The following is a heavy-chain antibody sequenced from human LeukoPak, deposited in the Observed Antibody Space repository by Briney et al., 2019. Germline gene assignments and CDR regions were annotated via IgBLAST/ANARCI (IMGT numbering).Heavy chain of an antibody. CDR3: ARGLGGRSSGWLYYYYYYYMDV. D-gene: IGHD6-19*01. CDR1: GGSFSGYY. V-gene: IGHV4-34*01. Sequence: SETLSLTCAVYGGSFSGYYWSWIRQPPGKGLEWIGEINHSGSTNYNPSLKSRVTISVDTSKNQFSLKLSSVTAADTAVYYCARGLGGRSSGWLYYYYYYYMDVWGKGTTVTVSS. CDR2: INHSGST. J-gene: IGHJ6*03.